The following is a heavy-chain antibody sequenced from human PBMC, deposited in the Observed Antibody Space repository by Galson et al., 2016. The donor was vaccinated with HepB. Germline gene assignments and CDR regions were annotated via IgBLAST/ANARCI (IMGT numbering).Heavy chain of an antibody. J-gene: IGHJ4*02. D-gene: IGHD5-24*01. Sequence: SLRLSCAASGFAFSTYWMSWVRQAPGKGLEWVANIKPDGSEKYYVDSVKGRFTISRDTAKSSLYLQMNSLRAGDTAVYYCARRQMYTMSAFDYWGQGTLFTVSS. CDR1: GFAFSTYW. V-gene: IGHV3-7*01. CDR2: IKPDGSEK. CDR3: ARRQMYTMSAFDY.